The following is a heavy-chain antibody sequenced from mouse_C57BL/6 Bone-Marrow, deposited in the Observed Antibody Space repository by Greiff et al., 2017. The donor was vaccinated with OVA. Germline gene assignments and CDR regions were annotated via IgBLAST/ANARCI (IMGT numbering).Heavy chain of an antibody. Sequence: EVQRVESGAELVRPGASVKLSCTASGFNIKDYYMHWVKQRPEQGLEWIGRIDPEDGDTEYAPKFQGKATMTADTSSNTAYLQLSSLTSEDTAVYYSTTSYYGSSHYYYAMDYWGQGTSVTVSS. CDR1: GFNIKDYY. CDR2: IDPEDGDT. D-gene: IGHD1-1*01. J-gene: IGHJ4*01. CDR3: TTSYYGSSHYYYAMDY. V-gene: IGHV14-1*01.